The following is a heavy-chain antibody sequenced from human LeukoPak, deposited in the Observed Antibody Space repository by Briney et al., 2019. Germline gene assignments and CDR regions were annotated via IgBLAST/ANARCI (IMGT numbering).Heavy chain of an antibody. CDR1: GGSFSGYY. Sequence: SETLSLTCAVYGGSFSGYYWSWIRQPPGKGLEWIGEINHSGSTNYNPSLKSRVTISVDTPKNQFSLKLSSVTAADTAVYYCARGRGGYNPRPYYYYGMDVWGQGTTVTVSS. CDR3: ARGRGGYNPRPYYYYGMDV. D-gene: IGHD5-24*01. CDR2: INHSGST. V-gene: IGHV4-34*01. J-gene: IGHJ6*02.